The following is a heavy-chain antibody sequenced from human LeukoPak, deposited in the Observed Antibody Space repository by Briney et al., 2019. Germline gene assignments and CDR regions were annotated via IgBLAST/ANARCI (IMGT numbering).Heavy chain of an antibody. J-gene: IGHJ4*02. Sequence: PSETLSLTCTVSGGSISSSSYYWGWIRQPPGTGLEWIGSIYYSGSTYYNPSLKSRVTISVDTSKNQFSLKLISVTAADTAVYYCARGPPYIVVVTAIGFFDYWGQGTLVTVSS. CDR3: ARGPPYIVVVTAIGFFDY. D-gene: IGHD2-21*02. V-gene: IGHV4-39*07. CDR2: IYYSGST. CDR1: GGSISSSSYY.